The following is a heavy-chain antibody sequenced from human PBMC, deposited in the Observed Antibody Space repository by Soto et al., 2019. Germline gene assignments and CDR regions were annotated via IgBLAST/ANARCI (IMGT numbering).Heavy chain of an antibody. CDR2: ISEDGDNQ. V-gene: IGHV3-30*03. CDR3: VRDMPYYDLWNGYSGIFDS. J-gene: IGHJ4*02. CDR1: RLTVSMYA. Sequence: GGSLRLSCEASRLTVSMYAMHWVRQAPGKGLEWVAVISEDGDNQYYGDSVKGRCTIPRDTSQNTLHLQLNSLRVEDTALYYFVRDMPYYDLWNGYSGIFDSWGQGTLVTVSS. D-gene: IGHD3-3*01.